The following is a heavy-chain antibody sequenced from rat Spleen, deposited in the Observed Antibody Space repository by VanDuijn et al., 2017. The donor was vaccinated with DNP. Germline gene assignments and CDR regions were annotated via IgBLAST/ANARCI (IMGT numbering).Heavy chain of an antibody. Sequence: VQLRESGPGLVQPSQTLSLACTVSGFSLTNHHVHWVRQPSGKGLEWMGVVWLGGTTHISSIFKSRVSISRDTSKSQVFLKVNSLQAEDTATYYCARDGQWDYLDYWGQGVMVTVAS. V-gene: IGHV2-43*01. D-gene: IGHD1-1*01. J-gene: IGHJ2*01. CDR1: GFSLTNHH. CDR2: VWLGGTT. CDR3: ARDGQWDYLDY.